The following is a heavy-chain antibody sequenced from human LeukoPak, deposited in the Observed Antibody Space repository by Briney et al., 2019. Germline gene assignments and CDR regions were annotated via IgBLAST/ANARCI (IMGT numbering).Heavy chain of an antibody. CDR2: IFYLGNT. D-gene: IGHD6-6*01. J-gene: IGHJ5*02. CDR3: ARKYPDHWFDP. Sequence: SETLSLTCTVSGGSISSGNYYWSWIRQPPGKGLEWIGYIFYLGNTYYTPSLKSRVTISVDTSKNQFSLTLSSVTAADTAVYYCARKYPDHWFDPWGQGTLVTVSS. CDR1: GGSISSGNYY. V-gene: IGHV4-30-4*02.